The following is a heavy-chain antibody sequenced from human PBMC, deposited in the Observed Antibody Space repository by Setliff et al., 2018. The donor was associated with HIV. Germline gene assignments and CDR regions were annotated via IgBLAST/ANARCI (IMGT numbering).Heavy chain of an antibody. Sequence: SETLSLTCTVSGGSISSGPYYWGWIRQPPGKGLEWIGNIYYDGSTYYNPSLKSRVTMSVDISNNQFSLDLTSMTAADTAVYYCARDPNTGWYYLDFWGPGALVTVSS. CDR2: IYYDGST. D-gene: IGHD6-19*01. J-gene: IGHJ4*02. V-gene: IGHV4-39*07. CDR3: ARDPNTGWYYLDF. CDR1: GGSISSGPYY.